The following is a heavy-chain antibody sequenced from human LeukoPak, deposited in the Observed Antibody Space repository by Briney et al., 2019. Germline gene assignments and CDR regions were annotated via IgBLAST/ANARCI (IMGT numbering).Heavy chain of an antibody. CDR1: GFTFSGSA. D-gene: IGHD2-15*01. J-gene: IGHJ6*02. CDR2: IRSKANSYAT. CDR3: TRRVAYYYGMGV. V-gene: IGHV3-73*01. Sequence: SGGSLKLSCAASGFTFSGSAMHWVRQASGKGLEWVGRIRSKANSYATAYAASVKGRFTISRDDSKNTAYLQMNSLKTEDTAVYYCTRRVAYYYGMGVWGQGTTVTVSS.